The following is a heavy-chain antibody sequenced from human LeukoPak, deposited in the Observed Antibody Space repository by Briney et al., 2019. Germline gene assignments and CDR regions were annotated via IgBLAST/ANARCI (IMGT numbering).Heavy chain of an antibody. J-gene: IGHJ4*02. CDR2: ISGSGGST. V-gene: IGHV3-23*01. CDR3: AKVGIQLWLLTYIDY. CDR1: GFTFSSYA. Sequence: PGGSLRLSCAASGFTFSSYAMSWVRQAPGKGLEWVSAISGSGGSTYYADSVKGRFTISRDNSKNTLYLQMNSLRAEDTAVYYCAKVGIQLWLLTYIDYWGQGTLVTVSS. D-gene: IGHD5-18*01.